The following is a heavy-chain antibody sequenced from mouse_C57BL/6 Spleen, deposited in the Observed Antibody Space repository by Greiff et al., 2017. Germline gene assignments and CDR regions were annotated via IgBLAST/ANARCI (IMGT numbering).Heavy chain of an antibody. CDR1: GYTFTDYY. Sequence: VQLQQSGPELVKPGASVKISCKASGYTFTDYYMNWVKQSHGKSIEWIGDINPNNGGTSYNQKFKGKATLTVDKSSSTAYMELRSLTHEDSAVYYCSRENVITTVYRFGYWAQGTTFTVSS. CDR3: SRENVITTVYRFGY. CDR2: INPNNGGT. D-gene: IGHD1-1*01. V-gene: IGHV1-26*01. J-gene: IGHJ2*01.